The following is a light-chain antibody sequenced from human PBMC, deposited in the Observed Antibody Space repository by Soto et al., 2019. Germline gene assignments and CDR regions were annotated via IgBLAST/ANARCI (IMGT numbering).Light chain of an antibody. V-gene: IGLV2-14*03. CDR1: SSDVGAYNF. J-gene: IGLJ1*01. CDR2: NVY. CDR3: SAYTVSRTYV. Sequence: SFLNHPASFSGSPGQSIPISCTGTSSDVGAYNFVSWHQQHPGKAPKLMIYNVYDRPSGISYRFSGSKSGNTASLTISGLQGEDEADYYCSAYTVSRTYVFGTGTKVTVL.